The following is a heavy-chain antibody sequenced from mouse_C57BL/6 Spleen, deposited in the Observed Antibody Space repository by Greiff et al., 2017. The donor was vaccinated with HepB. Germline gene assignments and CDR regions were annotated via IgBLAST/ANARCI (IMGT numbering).Heavy chain of an antibody. Sequence: EESGPGLVKPSQSLSLTSSVTGYSITSGYYWNWIRQFPGNKLEWMGYISYDGSNNYNPSLKNRISITRDTSKNQFFLKLNSVTTEDTATYYCASVDYDYVEYFVYWGQGTTLTVSS. CDR3: ASVDYDYVEYFVY. CDR2: ISYDGSN. J-gene: IGHJ2*01. CDR1: GYSITSGYY. D-gene: IGHD2-4*01. V-gene: IGHV3-6*01.